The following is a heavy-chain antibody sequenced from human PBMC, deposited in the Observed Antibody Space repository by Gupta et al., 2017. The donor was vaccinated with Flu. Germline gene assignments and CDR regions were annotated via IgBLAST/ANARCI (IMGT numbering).Heavy chain of an antibody. V-gene: IGHV3-21*01. Sequence: EVQLVESGGGLVKPGVSLRLPCAACGFPFSRDSMNWVRQAPGKGLEWGSSISSSSSYIYDADSVKGRFTISRDNAKNSLYLQMNSLRAEDTAVYYCARAEYYYDSSGYSNLFFDYWGQGTLVTVSS. CDR3: ARAEYYYDSSGYSNLFFDY. CDR1: GFPFSRDS. CDR2: ISSSSSYI. D-gene: IGHD3-22*01. J-gene: IGHJ4*02.